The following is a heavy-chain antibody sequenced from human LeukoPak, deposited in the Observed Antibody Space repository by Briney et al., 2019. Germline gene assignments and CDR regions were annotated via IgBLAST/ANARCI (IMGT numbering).Heavy chain of an antibody. CDR2: ISGSGGST. J-gene: IGHJ4*02. CDR1: GFTFSSYG. D-gene: IGHD3-16*02. V-gene: IGHV3-23*01. Sequence: PGGTLRLSCAASGFTFSSYGMSWVRQAPGKGLEWVSAISGSGGSTYYADSVKGRFTISRDNSKNTLYLQMNSLKTEDTAVYYCTTDHPYDYVWGSYRPLGYWGQETLVTVSS. CDR3: TTDHPYDYVWGSYRPLGY.